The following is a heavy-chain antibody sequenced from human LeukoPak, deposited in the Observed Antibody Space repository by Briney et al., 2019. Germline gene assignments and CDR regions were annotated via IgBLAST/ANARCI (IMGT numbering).Heavy chain of an antibody. CDR2: ISGGGGST. V-gene: IGHV3-23*01. D-gene: IGHD3-22*01. Sequence: GGSLRLSCAASGFTFSNAWMSWVRQAPGKGLEWVSGISGGGGSTYYADSVKGRFTISRDNSKNTVYLQMNSLRAEDTAVYYCARAMMVVANLWGVFDYWGQGTLVTVSS. J-gene: IGHJ4*02. CDR3: ARAMMVVANLWGVFDY. CDR1: GFTFSNAW.